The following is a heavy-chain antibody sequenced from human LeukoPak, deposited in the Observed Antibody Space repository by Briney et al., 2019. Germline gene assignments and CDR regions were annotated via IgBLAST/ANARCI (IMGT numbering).Heavy chain of an antibody. CDR1: GGSISGYY. CDR3: ARRGGRFLEWLSQYAFDI. J-gene: IGHJ3*02. Sequence: SETLSLTCTVSGGSISGYYWSWIRQPPGKGLEWIGYIYYSGSTNYNPSLKSRVTISVDTSKNQFSLKLSSVTAADTAVYYCARRGGRFLEWLSQYAFDIWGQGTMVTVSS. D-gene: IGHD3-3*01. CDR2: IYYSGST. V-gene: IGHV4-59*08.